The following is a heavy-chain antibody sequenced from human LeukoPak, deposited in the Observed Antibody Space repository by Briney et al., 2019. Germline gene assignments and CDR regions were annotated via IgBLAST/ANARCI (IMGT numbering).Heavy chain of an antibody. D-gene: IGHD6-19*01. Sequence: GESLKISCKDSGYSFASYWIGWVRQMPGKGLEWMGIIYPGDPETRYSPSFQGQVTISVDKSISTAYLQWSRLKASDTAMYYCARQGSGWLSFDYWGQGTLVTVSS. J-gene: IGHJ4*02. CDR1: GYSFASYW. CDR2: IYPGDPET. CDR3: ARQGSGWLSFDY. V-gene: IGHV5-51*01.